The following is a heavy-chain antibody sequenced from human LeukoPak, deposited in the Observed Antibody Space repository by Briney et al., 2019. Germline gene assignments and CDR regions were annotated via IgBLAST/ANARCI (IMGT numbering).Heavy chain of an antibody. CDR1: GGTFSSYA. Sequence: GASVKVSCKASGGTFSSYAISWVRQAPGQGLEWMGRIIPILGIANYAQKFQGRVTITADKSTSTAYMELSSLRSEDTAVYYCARFGLVAYCGGDCYLGAFDIWGQGTMVTVSS. CDR3: ARFGLVAYCGGDCYLGAFDI. J-gene: IGHJ3*02. D-gene: IGHD2-21*02. V-gene: IGHV1-69*04. CDR2: IIPILGIA.